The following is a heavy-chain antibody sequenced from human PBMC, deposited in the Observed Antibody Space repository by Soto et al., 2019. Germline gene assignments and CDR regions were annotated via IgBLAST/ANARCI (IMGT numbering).Heavy chain of an antibody. CDR2: IIPIFGTA. CDR3: ARDLFGSYCSSTSCYAVPRFYYGMDV. J-gene: IGHJ6*02. V-gene: IGHV1-69*13. Sequence: EASVKVSCKASGGTFSSYAISWVRQAPGQGLEWMGGIIPIFGTANYAQKFQGRVTITADESTSTAYMELSSLRSEDTAVYYCARDLFGSYCSSTSCYAVPRFYYGMDVWGQGTTVTVSS. D-gene: IGHD2-2*01. CDR1: GGTFSSYA.